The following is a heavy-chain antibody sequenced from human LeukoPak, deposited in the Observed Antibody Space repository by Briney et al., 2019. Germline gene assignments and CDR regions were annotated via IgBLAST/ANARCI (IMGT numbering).Heavy chain of an antibody. J-gene: IGHJ5*02. Sequence: GGSLRLSCAASGFTFSSYSMNWVRQAPGMGLEWVSYISSSSSTIYYADSVKGRFTISRDNAKNSLYLQMNSLRAEDTAVYYCAREGDNYYGSWIDPWGQGTLVTVSS. CDR2: ISSSSSTI. CDR1: GFTFSSYS. CDR3: AREGDNYYGSWIDP. D-gene: IGHD3-10*01. V-gene: IGHV3-48*04.